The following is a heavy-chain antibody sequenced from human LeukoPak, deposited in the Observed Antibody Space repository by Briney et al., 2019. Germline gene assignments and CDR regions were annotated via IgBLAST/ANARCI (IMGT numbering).Heavy chain of an antibody. CDR1: GFTFSSYA. Sequence: GGSLRLSCAASGFTFSSYAMSWVRKAPGKGLEWVSAISGSGGSTYYADSVKGRFTISRDNSKNTLYLQMNSLRAEDTAVYYCAMTTVTTFRPGAFDIWGQGTMVTVSS. CDR2: ISGSGGST. J-gene: IGHJ3*02. D-gene: IGHD4-17*01. CDR3: AMTTVTTFRPGAFDI. V-gene: IGHV3-23*01.